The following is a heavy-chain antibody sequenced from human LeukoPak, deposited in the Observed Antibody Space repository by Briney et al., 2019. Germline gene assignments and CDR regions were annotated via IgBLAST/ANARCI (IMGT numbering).Heavy chain of an antibody. V-gene: IGHV1-2*02. CDR2: INPNSGGT. Sequence: ASVKVSCKASRYTFTGYYMHWVRQAPGQGLEWMGWINPNSGGTNYAQKFQGRVTMTRDTSISTAYMELSRLRSDDTAVYYCASPCSGGSCRGYYGMDVWGQGTTVTVSS. D-gene: IGHD2-15*01. J-gene: IGHJ6*02. CDR1: RYTFTGYY. CDR3: ASPCSGGSCRGYYGMDV.